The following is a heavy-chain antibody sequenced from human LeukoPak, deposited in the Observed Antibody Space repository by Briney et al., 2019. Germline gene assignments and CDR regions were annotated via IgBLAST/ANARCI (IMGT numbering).Heavy chain of an antibody. V-gene: IGHV1-18*01. CDR1: GYTFTSYG. Sequence: ASVKVSCKASGYTFTSYGISWVRQAPGQGLEWMGWISAYNGNTNYAQKFQGRVTMTRDTSISTAYMELSRLRSDDTAVYYCARGGQTSYDFDYWGQGTLVTVSS. CDR2: ISAYNGNT. D-gene: IGHD3-16*01. CDR3: ARGGQTSYDFDY. J-gene: IGHJ4*02.